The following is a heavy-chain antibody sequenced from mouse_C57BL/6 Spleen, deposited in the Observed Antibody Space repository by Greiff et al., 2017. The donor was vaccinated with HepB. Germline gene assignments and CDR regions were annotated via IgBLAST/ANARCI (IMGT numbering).Heavy chain of an antibody. CDR1: GFTFSSYA. V-gene: IGHV5-4*03. Sequence: EVMLVESGGGLVKPGGSLKLSCAASGFTFSSYAMSWVRQTPEKRLEWVATISDGGSYTYYPDNVKGRFTISRDNAKNNLYLQMSHLKSEDTAMYYCARGIYYSGSSYYFDYWGQSTTLTVSS. CDR3: ARGIYYSGSSYYFDY. J-gene: IGHJ2*01. D-gene: IGHD1-1*01. CDR2: ISDGGSYT.